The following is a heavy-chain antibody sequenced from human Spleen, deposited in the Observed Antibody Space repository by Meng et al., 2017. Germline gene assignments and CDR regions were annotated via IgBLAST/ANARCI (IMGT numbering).Heavy chain of an antibody. V-gene: IGHV3-48*03. CDR3: ASSYGSGPDVDYFDY. Sequence: GESLKISCAASGFTFSSYEMNWVRQAPGKGLEWVSYISSSGSTIYYADSVKGRFTISRDNAKNSLYLQMNSLRAEDTAVYYCASSYGSGPDVDYFDYWGQGTRVTVSS. CDR2: ISSSGSTI. D-gene: IGHD3-10*01. CDR1: GFTFSSYE. J-gene: IGHJ4*02.